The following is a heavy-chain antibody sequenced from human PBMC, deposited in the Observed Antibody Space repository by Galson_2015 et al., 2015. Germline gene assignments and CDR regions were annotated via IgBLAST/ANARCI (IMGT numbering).Heavy chain of an antibody. D-gene: IGHD3-22*01. CDR2: LYPGDSDT. CDR1: GYSFPNYW. CDR3: ARHSDYYDSSGYYPDDAFDI. Sequence: SGAEVKKPEESLKISCKGSGYSFPNYWIAWVRQMPGKGLEWMGFLYPGDSDTTYSPSFQGQVTFSADKSISTAYLQWSSLKASDTAMYYCARHSDYYDSSGYYPDDAFDIWGQGTKVTVSS. J-gene: IGHJ3*02. V-gene: IGHV5-51*01.